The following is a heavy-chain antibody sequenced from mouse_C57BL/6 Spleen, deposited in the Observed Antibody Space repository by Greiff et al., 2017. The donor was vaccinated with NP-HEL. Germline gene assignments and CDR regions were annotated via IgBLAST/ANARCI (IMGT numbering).Heavy chain of an antibody. CDR2: ILPGSGST. D-gene: IGHD2-5*01. CDR1: GYTFTGYW. Sequence: QVQLQQSGAELMKPGASVQLSCKATGYTFTGYWIEWVKQRPGHGLEWIGEILPGSGSTNYNEKFKGKATFTADTSSNTAYMQLSSLTTEDSAIYYCASYSNFGGFAYWGQGTLVTVSA. J-gene: IGHJ3*01. V-gene: IGHV1-9*01. CDR3: ASYSNFGGFAY.